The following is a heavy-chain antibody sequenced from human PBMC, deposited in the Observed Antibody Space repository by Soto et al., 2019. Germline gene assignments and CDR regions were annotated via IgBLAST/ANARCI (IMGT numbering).Heavy chain of an antibody. D-gene: IGHD2-2*02. CDR1: GFIFSGSA. CDR3: ARGQGAAIGDYYYHGMDV. Sequence: VQLVESGGGLVQPGGSLKLSCAASGFIFSGSAIHWVRQASGKGLEWVGRIRSRANNFATSSAASAKGRFTFSRDDSKNTAYLQMNTLKPEDTAVYYCARGQGAAIGDYYYHGMDVWGQGTTVTVSS. V-gene: IGHV3-73*02. CDR2: IRSRANNFAT. J-gene: IGHJ6*02.